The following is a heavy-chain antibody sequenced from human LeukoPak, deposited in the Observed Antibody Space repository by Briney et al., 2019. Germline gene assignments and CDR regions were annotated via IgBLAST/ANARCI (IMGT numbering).Heavy chain of an antibody. J-gene: IGHJ6*02. CDR2: IYYSGST. Sequence: RTSETLSLTCTVSGGSISSYYWSWIRQPPGKGLEWIGYIYYSGSTNYNPSLKSRVTISVDTSKNQFSLKLSSVTAADTAVYYCARHDGGNSYYYGMDVWGQGTTVTVSS. CDR1: GGSISSYY. CDR3: ARHDGGNSYYYGMDV. D-gene: IGHD4-23*01. V-gene: IGHV4-59*08.